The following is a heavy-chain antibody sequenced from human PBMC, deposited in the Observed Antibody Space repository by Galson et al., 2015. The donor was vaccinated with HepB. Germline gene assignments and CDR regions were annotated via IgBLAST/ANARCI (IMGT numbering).Heavy chain of an antibody. J-gene: IGHJ4*02. CDR1: GFTFSSYA. CDR3: AKAPVVVPAAGPFDY. V-gene: IGHV3-23*01. CDR2: ISGSGGST. D-gene: IGHD2-2*01. Sequence: SLRLSCAASGFTFSSYAMSWVRQAPGKGLEWVSVISGSGGSTYYADSVKGRFTISRDNSKNTLYLQMNSLRAEDTAVYYCAKAPVVVPAAGPFDYWGQGTLVTVSS.